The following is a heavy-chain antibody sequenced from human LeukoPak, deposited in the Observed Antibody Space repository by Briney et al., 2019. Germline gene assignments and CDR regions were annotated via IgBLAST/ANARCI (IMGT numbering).Heavy chain of an antibody. CDR3: ARLPYYYDSSGYYSAGFDY. V-gene: IGHV4-39*01. Sequence: PSETLSLTCTVSGGSISSSSYYWGWIRQPPGKGLEWIGSIYCSGSTYYNPSLKSRVTISVDTSKNQFSLKLSSVTAADTAVYYCARLPYYYDSSGYYSAGFDYWGQGTLVTVSS. D-gene: IGHD3-22*01. J-gene: IGHJ4*02. CDR2: IYCSGST. CDR1: GGSISSSSYY.